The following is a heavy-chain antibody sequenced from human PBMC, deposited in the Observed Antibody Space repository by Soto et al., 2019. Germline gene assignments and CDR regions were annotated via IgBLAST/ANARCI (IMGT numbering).Heavy chain of an antibody. CDR1: GGSISSYY. D-gene: IGHD2-15*01. CDR2: IYYSGST. CDR3: ARLPSWGYCSGGSCQKYYYMDV. V-gene: IGHV4-59*08. J-gene: IGHJ6*03. Sequence: TSETLSLTCTVSGGSISSYYWSWIRQPPGKGLEWIGYIYYSGSTNYNPSLKSRVTISVDTSKNQFSLKLSSVTAADTAVYYCARLPSWGYCSGGSCQKYYYMDVWGKGTTVTVSS.